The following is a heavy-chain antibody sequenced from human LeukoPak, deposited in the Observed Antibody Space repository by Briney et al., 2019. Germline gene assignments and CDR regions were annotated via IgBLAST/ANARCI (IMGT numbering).Heavy chain of an antibody. CDR1: GFTFSSDW. CDR2: INSDGSST. J-gene: IGHJ4*02. D-gene: IGHD4-17*01. CDR3: SRGDDYGDYVRD. Sequence: GGSLRLSCAASGFTFSSDWMHWVRQAQGKGLVWVSRINSDGSSTSYADSVKGRFTISRDNAKNTLYLEMNSLRAEDTAVYYCSRGDDYGDYVRDWGQGTLVAVSS. V-gene: IGHV3-74*01.